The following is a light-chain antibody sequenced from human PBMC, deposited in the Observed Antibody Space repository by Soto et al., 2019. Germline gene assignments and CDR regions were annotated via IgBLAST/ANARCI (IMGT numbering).Light chain of an antibody. Sequence: QSALTQPPSVSGSPGQSVTISCSGSSIDVGSRKSVSWYKQAQGSSPKLIIFEVNTRPSGVPDRFSESKSGNSDSLTISGLQPEDEGDYYCSSYLMSITSHVFGTGTKLTVL. CDR2: EVN. J-gene: IGLJ1*01. CDR1: SIDVGSRKS. V-gene: IGLV2-18*02. CDR3: SSYLMSITSHV.